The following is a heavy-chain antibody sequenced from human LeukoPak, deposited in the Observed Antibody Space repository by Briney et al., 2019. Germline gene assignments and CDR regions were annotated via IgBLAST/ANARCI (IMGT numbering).Heavy chain of an antibody. J-gene: IGHJ5*02. CDR2: IKQDGSDK. CDR1: GFTFSSSW. V-gene: IGHV3-7*01. Sequence: GGSLSLSCAASGFTFSSSWMSWVRQAPGKGLEWVANIKQDGSDKYYVDPVKGRFTISRDNTKNSLYLQMNSLRAEDTAVYYCARGYSSSPNWFVRWGQGTLVTVCS. CDR3: ARGYSSSPNWFVR. D-gene: IGHD6-13*01.